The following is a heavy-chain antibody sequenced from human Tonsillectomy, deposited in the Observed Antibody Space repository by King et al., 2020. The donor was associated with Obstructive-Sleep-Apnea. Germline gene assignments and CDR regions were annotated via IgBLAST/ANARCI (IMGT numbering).Heavy chain of an antibody. D-gene: IGHD3-22*01. CDR2: IDPSDSYT. Sequence: VQLVESGAEVKRPGESLRISCKGSGYSFTSYWISWVRQMPGKGLEWMGRIDPSDSYTNYSPSFQGHVTISADKSISTAYLQWSSLKASDTAMYYCARREGVADYYDSSGSGTTDYWGQGTLVTVSS. V-gene: IGHV5-10-1*03. CDR1: GYSFTSYW. J-gene: IGHJ4*02. CDR3: ARREGVADYYDSSGSGTTDY.